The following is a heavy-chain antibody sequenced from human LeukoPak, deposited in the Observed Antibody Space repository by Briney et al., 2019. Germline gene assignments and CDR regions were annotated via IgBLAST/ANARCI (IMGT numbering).Heavy chain of an antibody. CDR2: IHPGDSDT. Sequence: GESLKISCKASGYNFTTYWIIWVRQMPGKGLEWMGIIHPGDSDTNYSPSFQGQVIISADKSISTAYLQWSSLKGSDTAMYYCARLVGGSGSYGYYYYYMDVWGKGTTVTISS. J-gene: IGHJ6*03. V-gene: IGHV5-51*01. CDR3: ARLVGGSGSYGYYYYYMDV. CDR1: GYNFTTYW. D-gene: IGHD3-10*01.